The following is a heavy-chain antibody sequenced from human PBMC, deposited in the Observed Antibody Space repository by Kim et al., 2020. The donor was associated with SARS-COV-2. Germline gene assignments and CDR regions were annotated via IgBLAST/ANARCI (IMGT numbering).Heavy chain of an antibody. V-gene: IGHV3-11*04. Sequence: GGSLRLSCAASGFTFSDYYMSWIRQATGKGLEWVSYISSSGSTIYYADSVKGRFTISRDNAKNSLYLQMNSLRAEDTAVYYCARDPLIGGPTTSDYWGQGTLVTVSS. CDR2: ISSSGSTI. J-gene: IGHJ4*02. D-gene: IGHD1-26*01. CDR3: ARDPLIGGPTTSDY. CDR1: GFTFSDYY.